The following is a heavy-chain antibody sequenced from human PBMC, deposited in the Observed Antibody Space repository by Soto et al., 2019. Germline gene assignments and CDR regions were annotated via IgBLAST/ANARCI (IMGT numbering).Heavy chain of an antibody. D-gene: IGHD3-3*01. V-gene: IGHV4-39*01. CDR3: ARMGDFWSGPGELDP. J-gene: IGHJ5*02. CDR2: VYYNGFT. Sequence: QLQLRESGPGLVKPSETLSLTCTVSGGSISSSSYYWAWIRQSPGKGLEWIGSVYYNGFTYYNPAPQGRVTLSLGKSKNQFSLKLTSVTAADTAVYYCARMGDFWSGPGELDPWGQGTLVTVSS. CDR1: GGSISSSSYY.